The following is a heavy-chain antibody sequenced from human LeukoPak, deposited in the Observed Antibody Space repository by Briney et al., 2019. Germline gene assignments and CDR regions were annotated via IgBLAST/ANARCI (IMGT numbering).Heavy chain of an antibody. CDR2: IIPIFGIA. Sequence: SVKVSCKASGGTFSSYAISWVRQAPGQGLEWMGTIIPIFGIANYAQKFQGRVTITADKSTSTAYMELSSLRSEDTAVYYCARGTLDSSGYYYVNPFDYWGQGTLVTVSS. CDR1: GGTFSSYA. D-gene: IGHD3-22*01. CDR3: ARGTLDSSGYYYVNPFDY. J-gene: IGHJ4*02. V-gene: IGHV1-69*04.